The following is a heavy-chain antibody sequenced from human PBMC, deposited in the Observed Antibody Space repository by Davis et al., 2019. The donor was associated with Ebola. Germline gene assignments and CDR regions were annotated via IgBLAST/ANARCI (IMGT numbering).Heavy chain of an antibody. CDR2: IYHSGST. CDR1: GYSISSGYY. J-gene: IGHJ5*02. Sequence: SETLSLTCTVSGYSISSGYYWGWIRQPPGKGLEWIGSIYHSGSTYYNPSLKSRVTISVDTSKNQFSLQLNSVTPEDTAVYYCARTTGTTPFDPWGQGTLVTVSS. V-gene: IGHV4-38-2*02. D-gene: IGHD1-7*01. CDR3: ARTTGTTPFDP.